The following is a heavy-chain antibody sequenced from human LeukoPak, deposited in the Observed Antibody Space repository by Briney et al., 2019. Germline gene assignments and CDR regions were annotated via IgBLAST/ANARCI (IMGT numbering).Heavy chain of an antibody. CDR2: ISNDGVTI. V-gene: IGHV3-11*04. CDR3: ARDRYGILAY. J-gene: IGHJ4*02. Sequence: GGSLRLSCAASGFTFSDYYMSWIRQAPGKGLEWISYISNDGVTIYYADSVQGRFTISRDNAENSLYLQMNSLRAEDTAVYYCARDRYGILAYWGQGTLVTVSS. CDR1: GFTFSDYY. D-gene: IGHD4-17*01.